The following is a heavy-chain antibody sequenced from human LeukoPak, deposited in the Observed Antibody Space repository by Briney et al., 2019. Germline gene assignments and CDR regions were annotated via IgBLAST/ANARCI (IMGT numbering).Heavy chain of an antibody. J-gene: IGHJ4*02. Sequence: GGSLRLSCAPSGFTFSSYSMNWVRQAPGKGPDWVSYISSGSSTIYYADSVKGRFTISRDNAKNSLYLQMNSLRAEDTAVYYCARDEMVEMATAVWGQGTLVTVSS. CDR1: GFTFSSYS. CDR3: ARDEMVEMATAV. CDR2: ISSGSSTI. V-gene: IGHV3-48*04. D-gene: IGHD5-24*01.